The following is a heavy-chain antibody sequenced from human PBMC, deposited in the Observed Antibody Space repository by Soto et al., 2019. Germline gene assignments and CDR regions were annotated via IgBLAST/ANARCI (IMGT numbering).Heavy chain of an antibody. CDR2: ISGSGGST. CDR3: AKDPATQNYYYYYMDV. V-gene: IGHV3-23*01. Sequence: GGSLRLSCAASGFTFSSYAMSWVRQAPGKGLEWVSAISGSGGSTYYADSVKGRFTISRDNSKNTRYLQMNSLRAEDTAVYYCAKDPATQNYYYYYMDVWGKGTTVTVSS. CDR1: GFTFSSYA. J-gene: IGHJ6*03. D-gene: IGHD2-15*01.